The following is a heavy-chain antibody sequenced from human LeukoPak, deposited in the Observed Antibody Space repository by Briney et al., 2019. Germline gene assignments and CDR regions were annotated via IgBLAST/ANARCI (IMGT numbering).Heavy chain of an antibody. D-gene: IGHD5-12*01. Sequence: ASVKVSCKASGYTFTDYYMHWVRQAPGQGLEWVGWINPNSGGTNYAQKFQGRVTMTRDTSISTAYMELSRLRSDDTAVYYCARHASGYDYENNWFDPWGQGTLLTVSS. J-gene: IGHJ5*02. V-gene: IGHV1-2*02. CDR2: INPNSGGT. CDR1: GYTFTDYY. CDR3: ARHASGYDYENNWFDP.